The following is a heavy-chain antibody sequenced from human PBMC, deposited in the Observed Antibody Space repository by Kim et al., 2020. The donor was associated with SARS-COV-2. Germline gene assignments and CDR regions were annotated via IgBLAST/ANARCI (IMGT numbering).Heavy chain of an antibody. J-gene: IGHJ4*01. CDR1: GFTFSDYG. CDR2: ISSRSSHT. Sequence: GGSLRLSCAGSGFTFSDYGMNWIRQAPGKGLEWVASISSRSSHTYVADSVKGRFAISRDNADNSVFLQMNSLNVEDTAVYYCSRAPGVRGVKTPPLDYWG. CDR3: SRAPGVRGVKTPPLDY. D-gene: IGHD3-10*01. V-gene: IGHV3-21*01.